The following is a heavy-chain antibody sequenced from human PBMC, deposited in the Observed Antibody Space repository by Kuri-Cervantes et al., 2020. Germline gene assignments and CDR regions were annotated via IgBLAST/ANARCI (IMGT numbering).Heavy chain of an antibody. CDR3: ARDLSHDYGDYIFDY. CDR2: ISSFSTYI. D-gene: IGHD4-17*01. V-gene: IGHV3-21*03. Sequence: GGSLRLSCAASGFTFSSYSMTWVRQAPGKGLEWVSSISSFSTYIYYADSVEGRFTVSRDNAKNSLYLQMSSLGAEDTAVYYCARDLSHDYGDYIFDYWGQGTLVTVSS. CDR1: GFTFSSYS. J-gene: IGHJ4*02.